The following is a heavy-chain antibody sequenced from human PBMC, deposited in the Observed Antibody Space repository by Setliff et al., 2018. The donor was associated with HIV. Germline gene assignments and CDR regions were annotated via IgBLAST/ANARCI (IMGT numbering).Heavy chain of an antibody. CDR1: GYSISSAYY. J-gene: IGHJ4*02. Sequence: TLSLTCTVSGYSISSAYYWGWIRQPPGKGLEWIGSIYHSGSTYYNPSLKSRVTISVDTSKKQFSLKLSSVTAADTAVYYCARDVRPLSDSSGYFFDWGQGTLVTVSS. CDR3: ARDVRPLSDSSGYFFD. V-gene: IGHV4-38-2*02. CDR2: IYHSGST. D-gene: IGHD3-22*01.